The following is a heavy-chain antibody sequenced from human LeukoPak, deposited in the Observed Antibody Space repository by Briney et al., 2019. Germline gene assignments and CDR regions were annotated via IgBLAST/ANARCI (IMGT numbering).Heavy chain of an antibody. CDR3: ARSGGYGPIAY. J-gene: IGHJ4*02. V-gene: IGHV4-39*01. Sequence: SETLSLTCTVSGGSISSSSYYWGWIRQPPGKGLEWIGSIFYSGSTYYNPSLKSRVTISVDTSKNQFSLKLSSVTAADTAVYYCARSGGYGPIAYWGQGTLVTVSS. D-gene: IGHD5-18*01. CDR1: GGSISSSSYY. CDR2: IFYSGST.